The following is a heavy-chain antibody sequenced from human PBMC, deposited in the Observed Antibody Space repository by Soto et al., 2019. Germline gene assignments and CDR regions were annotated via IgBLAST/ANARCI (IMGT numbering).Heavy chain of an antibody. V-gene: IGHV3-30*18. J-gene: IGHJ5*02. CDR1: GFTFSSYG. CDR2: ISYDGSNK. D-gene: IGHD3-16*02. CDR3: AKDRITFGGVIVSPRFDP. Sequence: PGGSLRLSCAASGFTFSSYGMHWVRQAPGKGLEWVAVISYDGSNKYYADSVKGRFTISRDNSKNTLYLQMNSLRAEDTAVYYCAKDRITFGGVIVSPRFDPWGQGTLVTVSS.